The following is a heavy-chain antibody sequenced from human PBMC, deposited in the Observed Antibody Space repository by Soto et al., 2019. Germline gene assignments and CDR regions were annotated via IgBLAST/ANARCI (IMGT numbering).Heavy chain of an antibody. CDR1: GLSLSSFA. D-gene: IGHD5-18*01. J-gene: IGHJ4*01. V-gene: IGHV3-48*03. Sequence: HPGGSLRLSCEASGLSLSSFAMNWVRQAPGRGLEWVSYISDDGASIYYADSLKGRSTISRDNAKNSPSLQMNNLRAEATAVYNCASENSVQQWLHHFDNWGLGTLVTVSS. CDR3: ASENSVQQWLHHFDN. CDR2: ISDDGASI.